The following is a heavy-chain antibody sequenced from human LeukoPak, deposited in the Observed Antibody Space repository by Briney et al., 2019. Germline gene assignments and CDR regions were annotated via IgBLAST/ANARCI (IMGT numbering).Heavy chain of an antibody. CDR1: GFTFSSYA. CDR2: ISGSGGST. J-gene: IGHJ4*02. Sequence: GGSLRLSCAASGFTFSSYAMSWVRQAPGKGLEWVSAISGSGGSTWYADSVKGRFTISRDNSKNTLYLQMNSLRAEDTAVYYCARDGGVGSYFDYWGQGTLVTVSS. V-gene: IGHV3-23*01. CDR3: ARDGGVGSYFDY. D-gene: IGHD3-10*01.